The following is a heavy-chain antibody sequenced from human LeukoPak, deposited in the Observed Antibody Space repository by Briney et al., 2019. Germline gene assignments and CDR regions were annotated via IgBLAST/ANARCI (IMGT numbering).Heavy chain of an antibody. J-gene: IGHJ4*02. CDR3: ARDRGDKNFDY. V-gene: IGHV3-30*12. D-gene: IGHD2-21*02. Sequence: PGKSLRLSCAASGFTFNIFDMHWVRQAPGKGLDWVAFLNYDGGIKNYAEFVKDRFTISRENSKNTLYLQLNSLRVEDTAVYYCARDRGDKNFDYWGQGTMVTVSS. CDR1: GFTFNIFD. CDR2: LNYDGGIK.